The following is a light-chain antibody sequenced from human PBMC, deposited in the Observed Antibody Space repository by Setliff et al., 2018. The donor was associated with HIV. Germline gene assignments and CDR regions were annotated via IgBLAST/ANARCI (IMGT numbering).Light chain of an antibody. J-gene: IGLJ2*01. Sequence: QSALTQPASVSGSPGQSITISGTGTSSDVGSYNLVSWYQHHPGKAPKLMISEVNKRPSGISTRFSGSKTGNTASLTISGLQAEDESDYYCTSYTTSSTLVFGGGTK. CDR3: TSYTTSSTLV. CDR2: EVN. V-gene: IGLV2-14*02. CDR1: SSDVGSYNL.